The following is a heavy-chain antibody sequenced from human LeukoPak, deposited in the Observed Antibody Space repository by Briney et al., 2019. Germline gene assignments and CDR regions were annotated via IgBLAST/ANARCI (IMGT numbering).Heavy chain of an antibody. CDR2: ISWSSGSI. Sequence: PGRSLRLSCAASGFTFDDYAMHWVRHAPGKGLEWVSGISWSSGSIGYADSVKGRFTISRDNAKNSLYLQMNSLRAEDMALYYCARFPLYDFGSGYFDFWGQGTLVTVSS. CDR3: ARFPLYDFGSGYFDF. V-gene: IGHV3-9*03. D-gene: IGHD3-3*01. J-gene: IGHJ4*02. CDR1: GFTFDDYA.